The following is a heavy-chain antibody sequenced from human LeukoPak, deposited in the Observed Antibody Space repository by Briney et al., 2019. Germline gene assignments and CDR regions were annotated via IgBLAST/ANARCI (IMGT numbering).Heavy chain of an antibody. CDR1: GYTFTGYY. CDR3: ARDSCSLSSCPFFGY. J-gene: IGHJ4*02. V-gene: IGHV1-2*02. CDR2: INPNTGGT. D-gene: IGHD2-2*01. Sequence: ASVKVSCKASGYTFTGYYIPWVRQAPGQGLEWMGWINPNTGGTNYAQRFQGRVTMTRDTSITTAYMELSSLISDDTAVYYCARDSCSLSSCPFFGYWGQGTLVTVSS.